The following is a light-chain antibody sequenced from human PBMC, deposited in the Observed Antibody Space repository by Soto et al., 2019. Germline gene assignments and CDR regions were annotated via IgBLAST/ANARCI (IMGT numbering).Light chain of an antibody. V-gene: IGKV1-39*01. CDR1: QTIKNY. CDR2: AAS. J-gene: IGKJ5*01. Sequence: DIQMTQSPSSLSASVGDRVTITCRASQTIKNYVGWYQQKPGKAPNLLIYAASSLQRGVPSRFSGSGSGTAFTLTISSLQPEDFATYYCQQSYSTPITFGQGTRLEIK. CDR3: QQSYSTPIT.